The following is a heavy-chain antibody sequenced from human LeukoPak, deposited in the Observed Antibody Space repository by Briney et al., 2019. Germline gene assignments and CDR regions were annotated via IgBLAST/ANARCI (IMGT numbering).Heavy chain of an antibody. Sequence: GGSLRLSCAASGFTFNSYWMSWVRQAPGKGLEWVANINQHGSERYYVDSVKGRFIISRDNAKNSLFLQMSSLRAGDTAVYYCARDSYCSGGRCYLLFDYWGQGTLVTVSS. J-gene: IGHJ4*02. CDR3: ARDSYCSGGRCYLLFDY. V-gene: IGHV3-7*01. D-gene: IGHD2-15*01. CDR1: GFTFNSYW. CDR2: INQHGSER.